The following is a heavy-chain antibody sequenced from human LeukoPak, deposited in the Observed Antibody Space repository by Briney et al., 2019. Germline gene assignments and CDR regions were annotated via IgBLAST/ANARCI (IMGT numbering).Heavy chain of an antibody. J-gene: IGHJ4*02. CDR3: ARDLGSYRHYFDY. D-gene: IGHD1-26*01. Sequence: PSETLSLTCTVSGGSISSYSWSWIQQPAGKGLEWIGRIYTSGSTNYNPSLKSRVTISVDKSKNQFSLILSSVTAADTAVYCCARDLGSYRHYFDYWGQGTLVTVSS. V-gene: IGHV4-4*07. CDR2: IYTSGST. CDR1: GGSISSYS.